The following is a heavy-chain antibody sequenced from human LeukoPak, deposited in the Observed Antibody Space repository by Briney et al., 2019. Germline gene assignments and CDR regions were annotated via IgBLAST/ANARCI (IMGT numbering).Heavy chain of an antibody. CDR2: MYYSGST. D-gene: IGHD3-3*01. CDR1: GGSISSGGYY. J-gene: IGHJ4*02. V-gene: IGHV4-31*03. CDR3: ARVSRVGVVIIGPTKPERPRGRTTFDY. Sequence: SETLSLTCTVSGGSISSGGYYWSWIRQHPGKGLEWIGYMYYSGSTYYNPSLKSRVTISVHTSKNQFSLKLSSVTAADTAVYYCARVSRVGVVIIGPTKPERPRGRTTFDYWGQGTLVTVSS.